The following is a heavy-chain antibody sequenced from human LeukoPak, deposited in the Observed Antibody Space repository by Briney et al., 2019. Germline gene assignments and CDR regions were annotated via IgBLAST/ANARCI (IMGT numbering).Heavy chain of an antibody. CDR2: ISSGDGPT. D-gene: IGHD5-18*01. CDR1: GFTFSSYS. J-gene: IGHJ4*02. Sequence: PGGSLRLSCAASGFTFSSYSMNWVRQAPGKGLEWISYISSGDGPTYYADSVKGRFTISRDNAKNSLLLQMNSLRVEDTAVYYCARGTPTWIQLYYFDYWGQGTLVTVSS. V-gene: IGHV3-48*04. CDR3: ARGTPTWIQLYYFDY.